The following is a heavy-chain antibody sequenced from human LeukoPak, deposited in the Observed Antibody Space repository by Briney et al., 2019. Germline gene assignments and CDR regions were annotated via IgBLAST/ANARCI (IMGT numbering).Heavy chain of an antibody. CDR1: GFTFSTDA. CDR2: ISGSGGDT. J-gene: IGHJ4*02. D-gene: IGHD6-13*01. CDR3: AKDLGYRDFDY. V-gene: IGHV3-23*01. Sequence: GGSLRLSCAASGFTFSTDAMTWVRQAPGKGLQWVSAISGSGGDTYYEDSVKGRFTISRDNSKNTLYLQMNSLRAEDTAVYYCAKDLGYRDFDYWGQGTLVTVSS.